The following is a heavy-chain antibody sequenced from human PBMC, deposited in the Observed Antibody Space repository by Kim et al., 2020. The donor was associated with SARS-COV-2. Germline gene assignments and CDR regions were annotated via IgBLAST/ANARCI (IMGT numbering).Heavy chain of an antibody. V-gene: IGHV3-23*01. J-gene: IGHJ4*02. CDR3: AKESPYVTNRLYFFDY. CDR2: IHSLSVAS. Sequence: PGGSLRLSCTASGFTFSNYAMGWVRQAPGKGLEWVSSIHSLSVASYYADSVRGRFTISRDNSKNTLFLQMNSLTAEDTALYYCAKESPYVTNRLYFFDYWGQGALVTVSS. CDR1: GFTFSNYA. D-gene: IGHD4-17*01.